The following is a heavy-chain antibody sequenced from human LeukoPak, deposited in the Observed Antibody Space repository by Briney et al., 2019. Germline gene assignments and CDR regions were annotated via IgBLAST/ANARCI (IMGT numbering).Heavy chain of an antibody. Sequence: SETLSFTCAVYGGSFSGNYWTLIRQTPGRGLEWIGESSPTGDITGYNPSLKGRATISVDSSKNQFSLKLTSVTAADTGVYYCARVPDFIARPCDSWGPGTLVTVSS. J-gene: IGHJ4*02. D-gene: IGHD2-21*01. CDR3: ARVPDFIARPCDS. CDR2: SSPTGDIT. CDR1: GGSFSGNY. V-gene: IGHV4-34*01.